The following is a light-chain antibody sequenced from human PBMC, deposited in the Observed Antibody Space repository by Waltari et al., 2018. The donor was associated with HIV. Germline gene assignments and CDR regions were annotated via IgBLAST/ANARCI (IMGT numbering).Light chain of an antibody. CDR1: QSVASIY. CDR3: QHYGNSGVT. J-gene: IGKJ3*01. Sequence: EIVLTQSPGTLSLSPGERVTLSCRASQSVASIYLAWYQQKPGQAPRLLIYGASSRPPDIPYRFSGSGSGTDFTLTISRLEPEDFAVYYCQHYGNSGVTFGPGPKVDIK. V-gene: IGKV3-20*01. CDR2: GAS.